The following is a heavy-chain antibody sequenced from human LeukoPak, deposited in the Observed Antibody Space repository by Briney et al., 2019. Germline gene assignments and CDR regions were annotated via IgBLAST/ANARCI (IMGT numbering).Heavy chain of an antibody. CDR1: GYTFTSYY. J-gene: IGHJ6*02. Sequence: ASVKVSCKPSGYTFTSYYMHWVRQAPGQGLEWMGIINPSGGDTSYAQKFQGRVTTTRDPSTSTVYMEVVSLRPEDTAVYYCARGCRVVPGVHNVGMTSYYNGMDVWGQGTTVTVSS. CDR2: INPSGGDT. V-gene: IGHV1-46*01. CDR3: ARGCRVVPGVHNVGMTSYYNGMDV. D-gene: IGHD2-2*01.